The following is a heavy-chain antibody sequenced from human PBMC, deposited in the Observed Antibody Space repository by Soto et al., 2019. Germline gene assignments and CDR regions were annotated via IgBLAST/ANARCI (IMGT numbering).Heavy chain of an antibody. J-gene: IGHJ5*02. V-gene: IGHV4-39*01. CDR2: IYYSGST. CDR1: GGSISSSSYY. Sequence: LSLTCTVSGGSISSSSYYWGWIRQPPGKGLEWIGSIYYSGSTYYNPSLKSRVTISVDTSKNQFSLKLSSVTAADTAVYYCATVWIPRFSDPWGQGTLVTVSS. CDR3: ATVWIPRFSDP. D-gene: IGHD5-18*01.